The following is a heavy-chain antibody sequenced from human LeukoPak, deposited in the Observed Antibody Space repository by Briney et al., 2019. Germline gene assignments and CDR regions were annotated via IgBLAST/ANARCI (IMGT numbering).Heavy chain of an antibody. J-gene: IGHJ3*02. CDR2: ISWNSGSI. Sequence: PGRSLRLSCAASGFTFDDYAMHWVRQAPGKGLEWVSGISWNSGSIGYADPVKGRFTISRDNAKNSLYLQMNSLRAEDTALYYCAKDVRSPSAFDIWGQGTMVTVSS. CDR3: AKDVRSPSAFDI. V-gene: IGHV3-9*01. CDR1: GFTFDDYA.